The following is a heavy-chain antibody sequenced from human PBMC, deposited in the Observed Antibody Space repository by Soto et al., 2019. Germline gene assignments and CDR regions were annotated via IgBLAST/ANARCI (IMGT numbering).Heavy chain of an antibody. CDR3: ARGSMLYCISTSCLYGMDV. Sequence: SVKVSCKASGGTFSSYAIAWVRQAPGQGLEWMGGIIPIFGTTNYAQKFQGRVTITADESTSTAYMELSSVRSEDTAVYYCARGSMLYCISTSCLYGMDVWGQGTTVTVSS. CDR2: IIPIFGTT. D-gene: IGHD2-2*01. J-gene: IGHJ6*02. V-gene: IGHV1-69*13. CDR1: GGTFSSYA.